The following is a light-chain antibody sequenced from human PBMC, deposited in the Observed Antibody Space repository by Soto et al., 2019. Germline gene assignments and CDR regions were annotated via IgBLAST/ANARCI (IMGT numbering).Light chain of an antibody. V-gene: IGLV1-40*01. CDR3: QAYDSSRRGYV. J-gene: IGLJ1*01. Sequence: QAVVTQPPSVSGAPGQRVTISCTGSSSNFGAGYDVHWYQQLPGTAPKVLIYGDSTRPSGVPDRFSGSKSGTSASLAITGLQAEDEADYYCQAYDSSRRGYVFGTGTKLTVL. CDR1: SSNFGAGYD. CDR2: GDS.